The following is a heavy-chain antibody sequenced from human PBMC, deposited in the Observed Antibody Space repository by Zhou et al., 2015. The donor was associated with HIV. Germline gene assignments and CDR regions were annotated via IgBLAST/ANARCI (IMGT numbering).Heavy chain of an antibody. J-gene: IGHJ6*02. D-gene: IGHD3-10*01. CDR3: AISAVGFGGRHYYGMDV. Sequence: QVQLVQSGAEVKKPGSSVKVSCKASGGTFSSYAISWVRQAPGQGLEWMGGIIPIFGTANYAQKFQGRVTITADESTSTAYMELSSLRSEDTAVYYCAISAVGFGGRHYYGMDVWGQGTTVTVSS. CDR1: GGTFSSYA. CDR2: IIPIFGTA. V-gene: IGHV1-69*12.